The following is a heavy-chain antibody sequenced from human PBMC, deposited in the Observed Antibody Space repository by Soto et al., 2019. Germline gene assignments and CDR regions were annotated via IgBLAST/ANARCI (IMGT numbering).Heavy chain of an antibody. CDR3: ARTSYGESYYYYYGMDG. J-gene: IGHJ6*02. D-gene: IGHD4-17*01. CDR2: IDWDDDK. CDR1: GFSLSTSGMC. Sequence: XGPTLVNPTQTLPLTCTFSGFSLSTSGMCVSWIPQPPGKALEWLSLIDWDDDKYYSTSLKTRLTISKDTSKNQVVLTMTNMDPVDTATYYCARTSYGESYYYYYGMDGWRQGTTFTVSS. V-gene: IGHV2-70*01.